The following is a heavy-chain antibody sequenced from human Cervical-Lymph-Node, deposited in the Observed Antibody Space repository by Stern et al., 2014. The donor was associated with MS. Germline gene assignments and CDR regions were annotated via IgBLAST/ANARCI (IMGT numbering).Heavy chain of an antibody. CDR1: GFTVSRDY. D-gene: IGHD1-1*01. CDR2: KTNFGNT. CDR3: ARDTSSPERSDW. Sequence: VQLVESGGGVIQPGGSLRLSCTASGFTVSRDYMTWVRQAPGKGLEWVPLKTNFGNTFYTDSVKGRFTISRDDSKNPVYLHMTSLRAEDTAMYYCARDTSSPERSDWWGQGTLVTVSS. V-gene: IGHV3-53*01. J-gene: IGHJ4*02.